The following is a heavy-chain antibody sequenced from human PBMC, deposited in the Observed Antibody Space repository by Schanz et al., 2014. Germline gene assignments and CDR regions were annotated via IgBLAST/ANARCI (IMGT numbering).Heavy chain of an antibody. CDR2: ITWDGGIT. V-gene: IGHV3-43*01. J-gene: IGHJ5*02. D-gene: IGHD3-16*01. Sequence: VQLVESGGVVVQPGGSLRLSCAASGFTFDDYTMHWVRQAPGKGLERVSLITWDGGITYYADSLKGRFTISRDNSKNSLYLQMNSLRTEDTALYYCAKGAVEMSTGLGGSWGQGTLVTVSS. CDR3: AKGAVEMSTGLGGS. CDR1: GFTFDDYT.